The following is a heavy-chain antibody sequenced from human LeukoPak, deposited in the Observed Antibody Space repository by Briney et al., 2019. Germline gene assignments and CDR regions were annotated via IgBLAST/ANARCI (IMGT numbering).Heavy chain of an antibody. J-gene: IGHJ4*02. CDR3: AKGSIYDSSGYADY. CDR2: ISVGGTTT. D-gene: IGHD3-22*01. Sequence: GGSLRLSCAASGFTFSSHAMIWVRLAPGRGLEWVSSISVGGTTTHYADSVRGRFTISRDNSKNTLYLQMNSLGAEDTAVYYCAKGSIYDSSGYADYWGQGTLVTVSS. CDR1: GFTFSSHA. V-gene: IGHV3-23*01.